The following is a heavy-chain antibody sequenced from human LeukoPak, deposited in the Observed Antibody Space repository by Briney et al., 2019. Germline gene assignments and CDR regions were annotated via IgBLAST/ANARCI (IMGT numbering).Heavy chain of an antibody. J-gene: IGHJ4*02. CDR1: GYTFTSYG. D-gene: IGHD2-2*01. V-gene: IGHV1-18*01. CDR3: ARDMVLDCSSTSCYRFFDY. Sequence: RASVKVSCKASGYTFTSYGISWVRQAPGQGLEWMGWISAYNGNTNYAQKLQGRVTMTTDTSTSTAYMELRSLRSDDTAVYYCARDMVLDCSSTSCYRFFDYWGQGTLVTVSS. CDR2: ISAYNGNT.